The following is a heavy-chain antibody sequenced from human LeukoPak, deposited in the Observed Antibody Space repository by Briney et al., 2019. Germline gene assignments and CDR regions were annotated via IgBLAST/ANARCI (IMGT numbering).Heavy chain of an antibody. CDR1: GFSLSTSGVG. D-gene: IGHD6-13*01. CDR3: AHLSSSWYGDAFDI. Sequence: SGPTLVNPTQTLTLTCTFSGFSLSTSGVGVGWIRQPPGKALEWLALIYWDDDKRYSPPLKSRLTITKDTSKNQVVLTMTNMDPVDTATYYCAHLSSSWYGDAFDIWGQGTMVTVSS. J-gene: IGHJ3*02. CDR2: IYWDDDK. V-gene: IGHV2-5*02.